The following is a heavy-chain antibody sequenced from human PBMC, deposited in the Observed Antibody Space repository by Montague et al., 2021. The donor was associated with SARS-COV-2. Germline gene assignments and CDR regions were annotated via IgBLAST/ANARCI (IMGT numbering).Heavy chain of an antibody. J-gene: IGHJ4*02. Sequence: SETLSPTRTLSGDSVSHDFCTWIRQPPGKGLEWIGYVYYSRSSSXNPSLMCRVSIAVDTSKNQFSLRLSTVTAADTAIYYCVRDPAPSGSGPFHDYWGQGTLVAVSS. D-gene: IGHD1-26*01. CDR3: VRDPAPSGSGPFHDY. CDR2: VYYSRSS. CDR1: GDSVSHDF. V-gene: IGHV4-59*02.